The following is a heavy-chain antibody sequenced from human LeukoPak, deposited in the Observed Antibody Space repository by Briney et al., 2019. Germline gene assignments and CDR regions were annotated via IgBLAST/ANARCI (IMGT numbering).Heavy chain of an antibody. Sequence: GGSLRLSCAASGFIFSTYAMSWVRQAPGKGLEWVANIKQDGSEKYYVDSVKGRFTISRDNAKNSLYLQMNSLRAEDTAVYYCARDSPRWYYDSSDEAFDIWGQGTMVTVSS. CDR3: ARDSPRWYYDSSDEAFDI. V-gene: IGHV3-7*01. CDR2: IKQDGSEK. J-gene: IGHJ3*02. D-gene: IGHD3-22*01. CDR1: GFIFSTYA.